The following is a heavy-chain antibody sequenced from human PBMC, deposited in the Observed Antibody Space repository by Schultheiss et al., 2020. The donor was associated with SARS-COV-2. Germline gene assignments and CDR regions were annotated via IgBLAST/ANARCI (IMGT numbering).Heavy chain of an antibody. CDR1: GFTFSSYW. CDR2: INSDGSST. D-gene: IGHD6-13*01. Sequence: GGSQRLSCAASGFTFSSYWMHWVRQAPGKGLVWVSRINSDGSSTSYADSVKGRFTISRDNAKNTLYLQMNSLRAEDTAVYYCAREAAGINAFDIWGQGTMVTVSS. J-gene: IGHJ3*02. CDR3: AREAAGINAFDI. V-gene: IGHV3-74*01.